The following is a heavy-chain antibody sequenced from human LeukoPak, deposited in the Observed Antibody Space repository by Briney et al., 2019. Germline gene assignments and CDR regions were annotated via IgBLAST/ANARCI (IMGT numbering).Heavy chain of an antibody. V-gene: IGHV4-59*01. CDR3: ARDSGGYSGLIDY. J-gene: IGHJ4*02. CDR2: IYYSGST. D-gene: IGHD5-12*01. Sequence: PSETLSLTCTVSGGSISSYYWSWIRQPPGKGLEWIGYIYYSGSTNYNPSLKSRVTISVDTSKNQFSLKLSSVTAADTAVYYCARDSGGYSGLIDYWGQGTLVTLSS. CDR1: GGSISSYY.